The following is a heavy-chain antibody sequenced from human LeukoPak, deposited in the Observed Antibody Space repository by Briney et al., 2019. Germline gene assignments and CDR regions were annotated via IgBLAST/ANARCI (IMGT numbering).Heavy chain of an antibody. Sequence: SETLSLTCTVSVVSISSYYWSWMRQPPGKGLEWMGYIYYSGNTNYNPSLKSRVTISIDTSKNQFSLKLNSATAADTAVYYCARVGSGNFDYWGQGTLVTVSS. J-gene: IGHJ4*02. CDR2: IYYSGNT. CDR3: ARVGSGNFDY. V-gene: IGHV4-59*08. D-gene: IGHD1-26*01. CDR1: VVSISSYY.